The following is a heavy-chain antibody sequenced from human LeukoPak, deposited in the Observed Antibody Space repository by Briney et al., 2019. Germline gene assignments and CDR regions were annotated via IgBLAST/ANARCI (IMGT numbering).Heavy chain of an antibody. Sequence: SETLSLTCTVSGGSISSSSYYWGWIRQPPGKGLEWIGSIYYSGSTYYNPSLKSRVTISVDTSKNQFSLKLSSVTAADTAVYYSARMSTPWVKSSSEIKAFDIWGQGTMVTVSS. CDR2: IYYSGST. V-gene: IGHV4-39*01. D-gene: IGHD6-13*01. CDR3: ARMSTPWVKSSSEIKAFDI. CDR1: GGSISSSSYY. J-gene: IGHJ3*02.